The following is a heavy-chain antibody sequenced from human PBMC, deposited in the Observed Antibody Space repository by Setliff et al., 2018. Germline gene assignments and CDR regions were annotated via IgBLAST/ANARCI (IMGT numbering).Heavy chain of an antibody. CDR3: AKEPAVSLTEAVRRTYYDYAMDA. D-gene: IGHD3-9*01. Sequence: ASVKVSCKASGYTFTYFGLSWGRQAPGQGLEWMGWISPYNGQTTYAQRFQGRITITTDTSTDTVYMELRNLRSDDTAIYFCAKEPAVSLTEAVRRTYYDYAMDAWGQGTTVTVSS. CDR2: ISPYNGQT. CDR1: GYTFTYFG. J-gene: IGHJ6*02. V-gene: IGHV1-18*01.